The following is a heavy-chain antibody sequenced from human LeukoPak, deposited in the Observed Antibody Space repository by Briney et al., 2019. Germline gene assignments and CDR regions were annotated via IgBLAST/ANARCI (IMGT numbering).Heavy chain of an antibody. J-gene: IGHJ4*02. Sequence: SVKVSCKASGGTFSSYAISWVRQAPGQGLEWMGGIIPIFGTANYAQKFQGRVTITADESTSTAYMELSSLRSEDTAVYYCAVSTGGSYYLGDYWDQGTLVTVSS. CDR1: GGTFSSYA. CDR2: IIPIFGTA. CDR3: AVSTGGSYYLGDY. D-gene: IGHD1-26*01. V-gene: IGHV1-69*01.